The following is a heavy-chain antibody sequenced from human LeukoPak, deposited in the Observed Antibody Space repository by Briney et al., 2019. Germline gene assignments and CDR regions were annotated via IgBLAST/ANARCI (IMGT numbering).Heavy chain of an antibody. CDR3: AREVVYCTNGVCYALYAFDI. V-gene: IGHV4-61*01. CDR2: IYYSGST. Sequence: SETLSLTCTVSGGSVSSGSYYWSWIRQPPGKGLEWIGYIYYSGSTNYNPSLKSRVTISVDTSKNQFSLRQSSVTAADTAVYYCAREVVYCTNGVCYALYAFDIWGQGTMVTVSS. CDR1: GGSVSSGSYY. J-gene: IGHJ3*02. D-gene: IGHD2-8*01.